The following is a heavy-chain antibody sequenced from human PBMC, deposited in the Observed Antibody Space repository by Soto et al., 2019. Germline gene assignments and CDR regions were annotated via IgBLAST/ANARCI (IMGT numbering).Heavy chain of an antibody. CDR1: GYSFTSYW. V-gene: IGHV5-10-1*01. J-gene: IGHJ6*02. CDR3: AKGLYCSSTSCPIYGMDV. CDR2: IDPSDSYT. D-gene: IGHD2-2*01. Sequence: GESLKISCKGSGYSFTSYWISWVRQMPGKGLEWMGRIDPSDSYTNYSPSFQGHVTISADKSISTAYLQWSSLKASDTALYYCAKGLYCSSTSCPIYGMDVWGQGTTVTVSS.